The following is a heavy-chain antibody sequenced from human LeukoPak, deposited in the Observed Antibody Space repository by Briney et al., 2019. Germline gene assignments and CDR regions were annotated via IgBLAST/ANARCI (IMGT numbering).Heavy chain of an antibody. CDR2: ISASGHYI. CDR1: GFTFGSFA. V-gene: IGHV3-23*01. J-gene: IGHJ6*03. Sequence: PGGSLRLSCEASGFTFGSFAMSRVRQAPGKGLEWLSGISASGHYIYQADSVKGRFTISRDNSKNTLYVEMNSLRAEDTAVYYCARDGSWGDYQFYFYMDVWAKGPRSPSP. CDR3: ARDGSWGDYQFYFYMDV. D-gene: IGHD2-2*01.